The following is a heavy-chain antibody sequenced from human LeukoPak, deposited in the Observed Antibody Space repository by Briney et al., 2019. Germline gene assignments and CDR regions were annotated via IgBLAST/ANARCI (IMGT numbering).Heavy chain of an antibody. V-gene: IGHV4-4*02. Sequence: PSETLSLTCTVSGGSISSYYWSWVRQPPGKGLEWIGEIYHSGSTNYNPSLKSRVTISVDKSKNQFSLKLSSVTAADTAVYYCARYSSGSYYSYFDYWGQGTLVTVSS. D-gene: IGHD1-26*01. CDR1: GGSISSYY. CDR3: ARYSSGSYYSYFDY. J-gene: IGHJ4*02. CDR2: IYHSGST.